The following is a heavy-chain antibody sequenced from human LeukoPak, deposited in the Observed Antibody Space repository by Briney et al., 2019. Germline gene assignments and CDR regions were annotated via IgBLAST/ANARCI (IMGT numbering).Heavy chain of an antibody. V-gene: IGHV4-39*07. CDR1: GGSISSTSYY. J-gene: IGHJ3*02. D-gene: IGHD3-16*02. CDR3: ARRHGYVWGSYRSDLIARRKAFDI. CDR2: IYYSGST. Sequence: PSETLSLTCTVSGGSISSTSYYWGWIRQPPGKGLEWIGNIYYSGSTYYNPSLKSRVTISVDTSKNQFSLKLSSVTAADTAVYYCARRHGYVWGSYRSDLIARRKAFDIWGQGTMVTVSS.